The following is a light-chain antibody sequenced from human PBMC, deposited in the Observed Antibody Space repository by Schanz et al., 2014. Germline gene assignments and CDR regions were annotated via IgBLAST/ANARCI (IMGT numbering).Light chain of an antibody. CDR1: QSVSSN. CDR3: QQYGSSLSIT. V-gene: IGKV3-20*01. CDR2: GAS. Sequence: EIVMTQSPGTLSVSPGERATLSCRASQSVSSNLAWYQQKPGQAPRLLMYGASTRATGIPARFSGRGSGTDFTLTISRLEPEDFAVYYCQQYGSSLSITFGQGTKVEIK. J-gene: IGKJ1*01.